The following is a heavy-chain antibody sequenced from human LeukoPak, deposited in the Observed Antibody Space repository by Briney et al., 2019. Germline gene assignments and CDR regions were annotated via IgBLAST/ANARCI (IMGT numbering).Heavy chain of an antibody. J-gene: IGHJ4*02. CDR3: HRDGY. CDR2: IYGGQST. Sequence: PGGSLRLSCAASGLTVSSRYMGWVRQAPGKGLEWVSVIYGGQSTYYADSVKGRFTIATDNSKNTLDLQMNSLRVEDTAVYYCHRDGYWGQGTLVTVSS. CDR1: GLTVSSRY. D-gene: IGHD4-17*01. V-gene: IGHV3-53*01.